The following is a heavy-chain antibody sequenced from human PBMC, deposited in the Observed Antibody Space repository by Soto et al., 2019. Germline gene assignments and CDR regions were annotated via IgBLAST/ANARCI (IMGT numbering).Heavy chain of an antibody. D-gene: IGHD3-22*01. CDR1: GGTFSSYG. J-gene: IGHJ3*02. CDR2: IIPVFGIE. Sequence: HVQLVQSGAEVQKPGSSVKVSCKASGGTFSSYGVSWVRQAPGQGLEWMGRIIPVFGIEHYAQKSQGRVTVTGDESTSTAYMELSGLTSEDRAVYYCARGISYYDSSGYSEAVDIWGEGTLVTVSS. CDR3: ARGISYYDSSGYSEAVDI. V-gene: IGHV1-69*01.